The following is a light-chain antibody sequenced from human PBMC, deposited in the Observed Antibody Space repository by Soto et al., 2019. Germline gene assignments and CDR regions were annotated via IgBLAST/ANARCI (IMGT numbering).Light chain of an antibody. CDR1: QSITTY. V-gene: IGKV3-11*01. J-gene: IGKJ1*01. CDR3: QQRSSWWT. CDR2: DAS. Sequence: ETVLTQSPATLSLSPGDRATLSCRASQSITTYLAWYQQKTGQAPKLLFYDASTRATGIPARFSASGSGTDFTLTISSLEPEDSAVYHCQQRSSWWTFGQGTKVEIK.